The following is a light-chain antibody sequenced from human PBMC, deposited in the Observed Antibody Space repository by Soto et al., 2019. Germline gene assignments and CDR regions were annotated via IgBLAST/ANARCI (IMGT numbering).Light chain of an antibody. Sequence: EIVXTQSPGTXXLSPGERATXXXXASQXVSXSYLAWYQQKPGQAPRLLIYGASSRATGIPDRFSGSGSGTDFTLTISRLEPEDFAVYYCQQYGSSPTFGQGTKVEIK. V-gene: IGKV3-20*01. J-gene: IGKJ1*01. CDR3: QQYGSSPT. CDR1: QXVSXSY. CDR2: GAS.